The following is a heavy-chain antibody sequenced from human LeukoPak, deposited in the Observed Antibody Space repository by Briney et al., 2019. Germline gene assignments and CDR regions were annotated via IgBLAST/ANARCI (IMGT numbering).Heavy chain of an antibody. J-gene: IGHJ5*02. CDR1: GYSFTSYW. D-gene: IGHD5-18*01. CDR2: IYPGDSDT. Sequence: GESLKISCKGSGYSFTSYWIGWVRQMPGKGLEWMGVIYPGDSDTRYSPSFQGQVTISADKSISTAYLQWSSLKASDTAMYYCARLEGLASHGAYNWFDPWGQGTLVTVSS. V-gene: IGHV5-51*01. CDR3: ARLEGLASHGAYNWFDP.